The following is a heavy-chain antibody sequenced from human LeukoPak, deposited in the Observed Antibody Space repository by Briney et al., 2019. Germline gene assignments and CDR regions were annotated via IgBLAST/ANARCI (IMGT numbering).Heavy chain of an antibody. Sequence: GGSLRLSCAASGFTVSSNYMSWVRQAPGKGLEWVSVIYSGGSTFYADSVKGRFTISRDNSKNTLYLQMNSLRAEDTAVYYCARGGSGIADAFDIWGQGTMVTVSS. CDR2: IYSGGST. CDR1: GFTVSSNY. V-gene: IGHV3-66*01. CDR3: ARGGSGIADAFDI. D-gene: IGHD6-13*01. J-gene: IGHJ3*02.